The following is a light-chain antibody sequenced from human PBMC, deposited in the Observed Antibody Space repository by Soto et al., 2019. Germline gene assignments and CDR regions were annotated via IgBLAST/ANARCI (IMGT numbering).Light chain of an antibody. V-gene: IGKV3-20*01. CDR2: GAS. CDR3: QLYGSSRT. CDR1: QSVSSNY. J-gene: IGKJ1*01. Sequence: EFVLTQSPGTLSLSPGERATLSCRGSQSVSSNYLAWYQQKPGQAPRLLIYGASSRATGVPDRFSGSGSGTDFTLTISRLEPEDFAVYYCQLYGSSRTFGQGTKVEIK.